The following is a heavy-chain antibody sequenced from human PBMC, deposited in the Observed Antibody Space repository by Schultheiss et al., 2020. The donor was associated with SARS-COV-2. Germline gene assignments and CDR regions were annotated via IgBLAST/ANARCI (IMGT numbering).Heavy chain of an antibody. CDR2: ISAYNGNT. Sequence: ASVKVSCKASGYTFTSYGISWVRQAPGQGLEWMGWISAYNGNTNYAQKFQGRVTITADESTSTAYMELSSLRSEDTAVYYCARALTAMVHTYYFDYWGQGTLVTVSS. D-gene: IGHD5-18*01. CDR1: GYTFTSYG. V-gene: IGHV1-18*04. J-gene: IGHJ4*02. CDR3: ARALTAMVHTYYFDY.